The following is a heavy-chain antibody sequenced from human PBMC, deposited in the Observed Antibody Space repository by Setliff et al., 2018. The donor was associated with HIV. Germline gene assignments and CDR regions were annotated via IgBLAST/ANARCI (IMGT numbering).Heavy chain of an antibody. CDR1: GFSNSA. D-gene: IGHD2-15*01. J-gene: IGHJ6*03. V-gene: IGHV3-74*01. Sequence: PGESLKISCAASGFSNSALHWVRQAPGKGLVWVSRINTDERYTLYADSVKGRFTISRDNAKSTLYLQINSLRAEDTATYYCARGRRDCSSGSCYGPYYMDVWGKGTTVTVSS. CDR3: ARGRRDCSSGSCYGPYYMDV. CDR2: INTDERYT.